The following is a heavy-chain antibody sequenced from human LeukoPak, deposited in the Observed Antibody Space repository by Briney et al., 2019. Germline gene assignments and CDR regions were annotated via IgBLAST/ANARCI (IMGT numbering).Heavy chain of an antibody. CDR1: GGSFSGYY. J-gene: IGHJ4*02. CDR2: INHSGST. V-gene: IGHV4-34*01. Sequence: SETLSLTCAVYGGSFSGYYWSWIRQPPGKGLEWIGEINHSGSTNYNPSLKSRVTISVDTSKNQFSLKLSSVTAADTAVYYCARDGGSGWSYWGQGTLVTVSS. D-gene: IGHD6-19*01. CDR3: ARDGGSGWSY.